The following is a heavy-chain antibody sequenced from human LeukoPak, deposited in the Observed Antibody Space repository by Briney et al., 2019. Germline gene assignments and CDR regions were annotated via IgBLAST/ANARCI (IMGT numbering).Heavy chain of an antibody. J-gene: IGHJ5*02. V-gene: IGHV3-23*01. CDR1: GFTFSSYA. CDR2: ISGSGDTT. Sequence: PGGSLRLSCAASGFTFSSYAMTWVRQAPGKGLEWVSVISGSGDTTYYADSVKGRFTISRDNSKNTLYLQMNSLRGEDTAVYFLSKSRDGYKPFYPLGQGTLVTVSS. D-gene: IGHD5-24*01. CDR3: SKSRDGYKPFYP.